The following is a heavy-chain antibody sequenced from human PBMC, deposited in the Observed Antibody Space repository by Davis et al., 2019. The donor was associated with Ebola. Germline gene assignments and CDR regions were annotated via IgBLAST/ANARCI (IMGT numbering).Heavy chain of an antibody. CDR2: VPHDGTNE. CDR3: ARDLLGYCSGGSCYSGLSFDP. D-gene: IGHD2-15*01. CDR1: GFTFSSYA. J-gene: IGHJ5*02. Sequence: SLKISCAASGFTFSSYAMHWVRQAPGKGMEWVAVVPHDGTNEYYADSVKGRFTISRDKSKNMLYLQMNSLRVEDTAVYYCARDLLGYCSGGSCYSGLSFDPWGQGTLVTVSS. V-gene: IGHV3-30*14.